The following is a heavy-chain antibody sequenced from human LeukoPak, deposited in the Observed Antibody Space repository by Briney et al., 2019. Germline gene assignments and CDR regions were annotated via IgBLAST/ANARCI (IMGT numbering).Heavy chain of an antibody. Sequence: KASETLSLTCAVYGGSFSGYYWSWIRQPPGKGLEWIGEINHSGSTNYNPSLKSRVTISVDTSKNQFSLKLSSVTAADTAVYYCARVQPPDYYDSSGYNFDIWGQGTMVTVSS. CDR2: INHSGST. CDR3: ARVQPPDYYDSSGYNFDI. J-gene: IGHJ3*02. CDR1: GGSFSGYY. V-gene: IGHV4-34*01. D-gene: IGHD3-22*01.